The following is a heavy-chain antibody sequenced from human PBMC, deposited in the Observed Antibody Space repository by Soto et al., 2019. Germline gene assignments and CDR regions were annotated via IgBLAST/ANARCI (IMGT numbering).Heavy chain of an antibody. Sequence: QVQLQESGPGLVKPSETLSLTCTVSGDFISSHYWSWIRQPPGKGLEWIGYVYHNGQTDSNPSLKSQMTISRDTSNNKSALSPTSATAADTALYYSAIPRGTTPAVCCVDLWGRGTLVTLPS. CDR2: VYHNGQT. CDR3: AIPRGTTPAVCCVDL. J-gene: IGHJ2*01. V-gene: IGHV4-59*08. D-gene: IGHD1-26*01. CDR1: GDFISSHY.